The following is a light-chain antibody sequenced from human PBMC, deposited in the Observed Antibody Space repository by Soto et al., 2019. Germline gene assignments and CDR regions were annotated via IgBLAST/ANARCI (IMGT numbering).Light chain of an antibody. CDR3: QQLNSYPRT. CDR1: QDISSY. J-gene: IGKJ1*01. CDR2: AAS. V-gene: IGKV1-9*01. Sequence: DIQLTQSPSFLSASVADRVTITCRASQDISSYLAWYQQKPGKAPKLLIYAASTLQSGVPSRFSGSGSGTAFTLTISSLQPEDFATYYCQQLNSYPRTFGQGTKVEIK.